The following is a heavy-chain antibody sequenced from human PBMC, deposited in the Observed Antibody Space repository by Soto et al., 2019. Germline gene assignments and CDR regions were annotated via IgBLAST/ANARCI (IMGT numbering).Heavy chain of an antibody. CDR1: GGSVSSGSYY. J-gene: IGHJ3*02. V-gene: IGHV4-61*01. CDR3: ARAPNSSGGWGAFDI. Sequence: SETLSLTCTVSGGSVSSGSYYWSWIRQPPGKGLEWIGYIYYSGSTNYNPSLKSRVTISVDTSKNQFSLKLSSVTAADTAVYYCARAPNSSGGWGAFDIWGQGTMVTVSS. D-gene: IGHD3-22*01. CDR2: IYYSGST.